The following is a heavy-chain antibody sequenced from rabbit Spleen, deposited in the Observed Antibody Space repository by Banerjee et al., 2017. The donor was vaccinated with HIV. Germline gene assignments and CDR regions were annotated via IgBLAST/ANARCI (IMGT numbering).Heavy chain of an antibody. D-gene: IGHD4-1*01. Sequence: QEQLVESGGGLVTLGGSLKLSCKASGIDFSSYGISWVRQAPGKGLEWIAYIYPDYGSTDYASWVNGRFTISKTSSTTVTLQMTSLTAADTATYFCARDLAGVIGWNFNLWGPGTLVTVS. CDR1: GIDFSSYG. J-gene: IGHJ4*01. CDR3: ARDLAGVIGWNFNL. V-gene: IGHV1S45*01. CDR2: IYPDYGST.